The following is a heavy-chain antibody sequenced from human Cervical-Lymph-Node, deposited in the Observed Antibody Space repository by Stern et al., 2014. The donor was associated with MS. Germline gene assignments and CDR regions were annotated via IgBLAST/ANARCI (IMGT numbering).Heavy chain of an antibody. CDR2: ISYDGSNK. Sequence: VQLVESGGGVVQPGRSLRLSCAASGFTFSSYGMHWVRPAPGKGLEWGAVISYDGSNKYYADSVKGRFTISRDNSKNTLYLQMNSLRAEDTAVYYCAKSELLVPASFDYWGQGTLVTVSS. CDR1: GFTFSSYG. V-gene: IGHV3-30*18. CDR3: AKSELLVPASFDY. J-gene: IGHJ4*02. D-gene: IGHD1-26*01.